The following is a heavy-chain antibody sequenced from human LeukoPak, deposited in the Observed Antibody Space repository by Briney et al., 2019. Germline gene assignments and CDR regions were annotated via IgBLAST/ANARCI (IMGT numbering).Heavy chain of an antibody. Sequence: ASVKVSCKTSGYPFTTYEINWVRQATGQGLEWMGWVHPNSGDTDYAQKFQGRVTMTRSTSINTAYMELSRLRSDDTAVYYCARDQIAAAGAPVDPWGQGTLVTVSS. CDR1: GYPFTTYE. V-gene: IGHV1-8*01. D-gene: IGHD6-13*01. CDR2: VHPNSGDT. J-gene: IGHJ5*02. CDR3: ARDQIAAAGAPVDP.